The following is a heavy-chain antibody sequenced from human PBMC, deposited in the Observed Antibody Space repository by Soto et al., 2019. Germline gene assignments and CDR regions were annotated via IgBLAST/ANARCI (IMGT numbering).Heavy chain of an antibody. J-gene: IGHJ6*02. D-gene: IGHD2-15*01. CDR2: IGTAGDT. V-gene: IGHV3-13*01. CDR3: ARWRRYCSGGSCDRYYYYGMDV. CDR1: GFTFSSYD. Sequence: GGSLRLSCAASGFTFSSYDMHWVRQATGKGLEWVSAIGTAGDTYYPGSVKGRFTISRENAKNSLYLQMNSLRAGDTAVYYCARWRRYCSGGSCDRYYYYGMDVWGQGTTVTVSS.